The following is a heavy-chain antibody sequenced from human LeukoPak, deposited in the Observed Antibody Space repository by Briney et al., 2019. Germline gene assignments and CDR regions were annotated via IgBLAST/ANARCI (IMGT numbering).Heavy chain of an antibody. CDR1: GFTFSNYA. CDR3: AKGRNDHCGGDCSPPNWFDP. CDR2: ISDRGDKT. V-gene: IGHV3-23*01. D-gene: IGHD2-21*02. J-gene: IGHJ5*02. Sequence: GGSLRLSCAASGFTFSNYAMNCVRQAPGKGLEWGSAISDRGDKTYYADSVKGRFTIARDNSKSTVYLQLNSLRAEDTAVYYRAKGRNDHCGGDCSPPNWFDPWGQGTLVIVSS.